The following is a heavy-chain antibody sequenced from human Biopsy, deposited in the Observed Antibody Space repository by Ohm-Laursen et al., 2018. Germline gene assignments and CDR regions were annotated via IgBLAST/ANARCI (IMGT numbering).Heavy chain of an antibody. J-gene: IGHJ5*02. CDR1: GYTFITYY. CDR3: ARSFGVVINFEHNWFDP. D-gene: IGHD3-3*01. V-gene: IGHV1-46*01. CDR2: INPSGGST. Sequence: ASVKVSCKAFGYTFITYYVNWVRQAPGQGLEWMGKINPSGGSTSYAQKFQGRVTMTRDTSTTTVYMELSSLRSEDTAVYYCARSFGVVINFEHNWFDPWGQRTLVTVSS.